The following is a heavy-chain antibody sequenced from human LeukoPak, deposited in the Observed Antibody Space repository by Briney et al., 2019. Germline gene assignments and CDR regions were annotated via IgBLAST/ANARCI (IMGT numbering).Heavy chain of an antibody. J-gene: IGHJ4*02. Sequence: GRSLRLSCAASGFTFDDYAMHWVRQAPGKGLEWVSGISWNSGSIGYADSVKGRFTISRDNAKDSLYLQMNSLRAEDSALYYCAKGYLTITMIKGDYFDYWGQGTLVTVSS. D-gene: IGHD3-22*01. CDR3: AKGYLTITMIKGDYFDY. V-gene: IGHV3-9*01. CDR2: ISWNSGSI. CDR1: GFTFDDYA.